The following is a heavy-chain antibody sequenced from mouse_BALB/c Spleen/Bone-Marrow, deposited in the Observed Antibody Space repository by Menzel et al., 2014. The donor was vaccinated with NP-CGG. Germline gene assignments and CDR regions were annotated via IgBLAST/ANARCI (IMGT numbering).Heavy chain of an antibody. Sequence: VKLVESGGGLVQPGESLKLSCESNEYEFPSHDMSWVRQTPGKRLELVAAINSDGGSTYYPDTMERRFIISRDNSKKTLYLHMSRLRSEDTAFYFCASHGDYYGSSLFAYWGQGTLVTVSA. J-gene: IGHJ3*01. CDR3: ASHGDYYGSSLFAY. D-gene: IGHD1-1*01. V-gene: IGHV5-2*01. CDR1: EYEFPSHD. CDR2: INSDGGST.